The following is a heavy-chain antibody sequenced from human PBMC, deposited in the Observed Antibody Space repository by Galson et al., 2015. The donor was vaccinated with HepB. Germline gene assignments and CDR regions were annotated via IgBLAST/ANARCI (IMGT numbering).Heavy chain of an antibody. D-gene: IGHD2-15*01. CDR1: GFTFSSFA. Sequence: SLRLSCAASGFTFSSFALSWVRQAPGKGLEWVSTIGANGDNSYYADSVKGRFTISRDNSKNTLCLQMNSLRAEDTAVYYCAKAKEYCSGGRCYASYSDAMYVWGQGTSVIVSS. CDR2: IGANGDNS. J-gene: IGHJ6*02. V-gene: IGHV3-23*01. CDR3: AKAKEYCSGGRCYASYSDAMYV.